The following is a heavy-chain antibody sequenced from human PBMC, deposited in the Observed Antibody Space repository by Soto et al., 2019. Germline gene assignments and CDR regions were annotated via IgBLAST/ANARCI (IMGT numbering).Heavy chain of an antibody. CDR2: IRSKAYGGTT. CDR3: TRAYRATVTGYWFDP. Sequence: GGSLRLSCTASGFTFGDYAMSWFRRAPGKGLEWVGFIRSKAYGGTTEYAASVKGRFTISRDDSKSIAYLQMNSLKTEDTAVYYCTRAYRATVTGYWFDPWGQGTLVTVSS. V-gene: IGHV3-49*03. D-gene: IGHD4-4*01. J-gene: IGHJ5*02. CDR1: GFTFGDYA.